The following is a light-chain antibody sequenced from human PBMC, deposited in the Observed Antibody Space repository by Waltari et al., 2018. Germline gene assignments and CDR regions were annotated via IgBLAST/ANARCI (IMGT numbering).Light chain of an antibody. V-gene: IGLV2-23*03. CDR1: SSDVGSYKL. J-gene: IGLJ1*01. Sequence: QSALTQPASVSGSPGKSITIPCTGTSSDVGSYKLSSRYQHHPGKTPNLMIYEGNNRPSGVSNRFSGSKSGNTASLTISGLQAEDEADYYCCSYAGSSTFPYVFGTGTKVTVL. CDR3: CSYAGSSTFPYV. CDR2: EGN.